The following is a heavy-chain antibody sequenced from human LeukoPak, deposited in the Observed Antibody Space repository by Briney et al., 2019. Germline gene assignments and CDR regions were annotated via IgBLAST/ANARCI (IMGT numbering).Heavy chain of an antibody. Sequence: GGSLRLSCAASRFTFSSYAMTWVRQAPGKGLEWVSAISGSGGSTYYADSVKGRFTISRDSSKNTLYLLMNSLRAEDTAVYYCAKGSYYDSSGSFYFDYWGQGTLVTVSS. CDR1: RFTFSSYA. V-gene: IGHV3-23*01. CDR2: ISGSGGST. D-gene: IGHD3-22*01. J-gene: IGHJ4*02. CDR3: AKGSYYDSSGSFYFDY.